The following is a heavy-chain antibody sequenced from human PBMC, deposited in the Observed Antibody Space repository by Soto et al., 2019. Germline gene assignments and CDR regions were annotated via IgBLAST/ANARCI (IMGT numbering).Heavy chain of an antibody. Sequence: GGSLRLSCAASGFSLSDYWMSWVRQSPGKGLEWVANINQDESEKYFMDSVTGRFAISRDNAKNSLYLQMNRLRAEDTAVYYCARDGGGADCPPPTSAYWGPGTLVPVSS. J-gene: IGHJ4*02. V-gene: IGHV3-7*01. CDR2: INQDESEK. CDR3: ARDGGGADCPPPTSAY. D-gene: IGHD3-22*01. CDR1: GFSLSDYW.